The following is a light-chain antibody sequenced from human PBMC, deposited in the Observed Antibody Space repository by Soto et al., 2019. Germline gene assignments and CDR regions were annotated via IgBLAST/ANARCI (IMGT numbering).Light chain of an antibody. CDR3: CSYAGSSTWV. CDR1: SSDVGSSNL. CDR2: EDD. Sequence: QSALTQPASVSGSRGQSITISCTGTSSDVGSSNLVSWYQQHPGEAPKLMIYEDDKRPSGVSNRFSGSKSGNTASLTISGLQTEDEAHYYCCSYAGSSTWVFGGGTQLTVL. V-gene: IGLV2-23*01. J-gene: IGLJ3*02.